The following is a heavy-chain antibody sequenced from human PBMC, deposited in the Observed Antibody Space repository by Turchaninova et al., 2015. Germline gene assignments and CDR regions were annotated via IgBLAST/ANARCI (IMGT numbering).Heavy chain of an antibody. CDR2: NKRKTDGGTT. Sequence: EVQLVESGGGLVKPGGSLRLSCAASGFTFSHAWMSWVRQAPGKGLEWVGRNKRKTDGGTTDYAAPVKGRFTISRDDSKNTLYLQMNSLKTEDTAVYYCTTDYVGYNYWGQGTLVTVSS. J-gene: IGHJ4*02. CDR3: TTDYVGYNY. V-gene: IGHV3-15*01. D-gene: IGHD5-24*01. CDR1: GFTFSHAW.